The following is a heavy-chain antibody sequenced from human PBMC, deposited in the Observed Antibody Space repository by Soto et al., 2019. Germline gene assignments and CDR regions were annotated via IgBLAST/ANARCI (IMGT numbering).Heavy chain of an antibody. CDR2: IYPDDSDT. CDR3: ASSVLVTSTMNYFDL. CDR1: GYSFSNFW. Sequence: PXESLKISCQASGYSFSNFWIAWVRQMPGEGLEWLGIIYPDDSDTRYSPSFLGQVTISADKSIKTTYLQWSSLKASDTAIYFCASSVLVTSTMNYFDLWGQGTLVTVSS. J-gene: IGHJ4*02. V-gene: IGHV5-51*01. D-gene: IGHD2-8*02.